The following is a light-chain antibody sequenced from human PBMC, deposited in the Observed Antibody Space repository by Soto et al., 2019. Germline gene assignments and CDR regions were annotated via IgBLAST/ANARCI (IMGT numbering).Light chain of an antibody. Sequence: QAVVTQEPSLTVSPGGTVTLTCGSSTGAVTSGHYPSWFQQKPGQAPRTLIYDTSNKQSWTPARFSGSLLGGKAALTLSGAQHEDEADYYCLLSYTSGRPVFGGGTKLTVL. CDR1: TGAVTSGHY. J-gene: IGLJ2*01. CDR2: DTS. V-gene: IGLV7-46*01. CDR3: LLSYTSGRPV.